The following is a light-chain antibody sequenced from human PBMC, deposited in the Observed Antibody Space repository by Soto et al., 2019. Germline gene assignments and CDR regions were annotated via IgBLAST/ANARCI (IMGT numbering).Light chain of an antibody. CDR1: QSVSSY. CDR3: EQRSNWPPLT. Sequence: EIVMTQSPATLSVSPGERATLSCRASQSVSSYLAWYQQKPGQAPRLLIYDASNRATGIPARFSGSGSGTEFTLTISSLEPEDFAVYYCEQRSNWPPLTFGGGTKVDIK. J-gene: IGKJ4*01. CDR2: DAS. V-gene: IGKV3-11*01.